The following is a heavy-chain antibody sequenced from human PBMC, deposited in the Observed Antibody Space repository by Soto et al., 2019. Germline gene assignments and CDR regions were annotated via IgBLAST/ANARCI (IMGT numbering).Heavy chain of an antibody. D-gene: IGHD3-16*01. CDR3: AKPIRFWSASQLAVEY. V-gene: IGHV1-24*01. Sequence: ASVKVSCKVSGYTLTELSMHWVRQAPGKGLEWMGGFDPEDGETIYAQKFQGRVTMTEDTSTDTAYMELSSLRSEDTAVYYCAKPIRFWSASQLAVEYWGQGTLVTVSS. CDR2: FDPEDGET. J-gene: IGHJ4*02. CDR1: GYTLTELS.